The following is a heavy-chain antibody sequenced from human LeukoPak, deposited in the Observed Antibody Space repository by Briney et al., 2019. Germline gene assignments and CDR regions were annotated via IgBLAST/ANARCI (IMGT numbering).Heavy chain of an antibody. CDR3: ARVGGMVGGAFDI. Sequence: SGGSLRLSCAASGFTFSSYEMNWVRQAPGKGLEWVSYISSSGSTIYYADSVKGRFTISRDNAKNSLYLQMNSLGAEETAVYYCARVGGMVGGAFDIWGQGTMVTVSS. J-gene: IGHJ3*02. V-gene: IGHV3-48*03. CDR1: GFTFSSYE. CDR2: ISSSGSTI. D-gene: IGHD2-15*01.